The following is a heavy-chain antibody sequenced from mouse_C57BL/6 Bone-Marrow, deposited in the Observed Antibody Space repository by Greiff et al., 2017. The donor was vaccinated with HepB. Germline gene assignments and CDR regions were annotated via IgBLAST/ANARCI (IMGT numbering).Heavy chain of an antibody. CDR2: ISDGGSYT. D-gene: IGHD2-4*01. CDR3: ARDDDYGYYAMDY. V-gene: IGHV5-4*01. CDR1: GFTFSSYA. J-gene: IGHJ4*01. Sequence: EVKVVESGGGLVKPGGSLKLSCAASGFTFSSYAMSWVRQTPEKRLEWVATISDGGSYTYYPDNVKGRFTISRDNAKNNLYLQMSHLKSEDTAMYYCARDDDYGYYAMDYWGQGTSVTVSS.